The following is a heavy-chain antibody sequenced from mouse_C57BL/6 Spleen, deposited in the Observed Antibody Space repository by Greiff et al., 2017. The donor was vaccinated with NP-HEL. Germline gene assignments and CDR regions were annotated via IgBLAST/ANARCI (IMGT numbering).Heavy chain of an antibody. Sequence: QVQLQQSGAELVRPGTSVKMSCKASGYTFTNYWIGWAKQRPGHGLEWIGDIYPGGGYTYYNEKFKGKATLTADKASSTAYMQFSSLTSEDSAIYYCARFYGYDRYFDVWGTGTTVTVSS. J-gene: IGHJ1*03. CDR3: ARFYGYDRYFDV. D-gene: IGHD2-2*01. CDR1: GYTFTNYW. CDR2: IYPGGGYT. V-gene: IGHV1-63*01.